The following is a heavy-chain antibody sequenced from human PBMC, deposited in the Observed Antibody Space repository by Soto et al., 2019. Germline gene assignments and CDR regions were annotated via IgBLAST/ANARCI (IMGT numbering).Heavy chain of an antibody. V-gene: IGHV1-46*03. CDR1: GYTLSTYD. CDR2: INPSGGST. D-gene: IGHD1-1*01. J-gene: IGHJ4*02. Sequence: ASVKVSCKASGYTLSTYDINWVRQAAGRGLEWMGIINPSGGSTNYAQKFQGRVTMTRDTSTSTVYMELSSLRSEDTAIYYCSRGYPPRDQLGNLPGAFWGQGTQVTVSS. CDR3: SRGYPPRDQLGNLPGAF.